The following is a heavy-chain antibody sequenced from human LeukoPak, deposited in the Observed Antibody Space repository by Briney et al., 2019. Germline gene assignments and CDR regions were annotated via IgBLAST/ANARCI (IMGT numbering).Heavy chain of an antibody. CDR1: GFTVSSNY. CDR3: ARDSPPGSSSWYGMDV. D-gene: IGHD6-13*01. CDR2: IYSGGST. V-gene: IGHV3-66*01. Sequence: GGSLRLSCAASGFTVSSNYMSWVRQAPGKGLEWASVIYSGGSTYYADSVKGRFTISRDNSKNTLYLQMNSLRAEDTAVYYCARDSPPGSSSWYGMDVWGQGTTVTVSS. J-gene: IGHJ6*02.